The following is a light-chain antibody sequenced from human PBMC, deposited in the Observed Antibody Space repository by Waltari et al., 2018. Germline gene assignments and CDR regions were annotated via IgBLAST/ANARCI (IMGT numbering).Light chain of an antibody. CDR1: SSDVGGYNY. CDR2: DVS. J-gene: IGLJ3*02. V-gene: IGLV2-14*03. CDR3: SSYTSSSTLV. Sequence: QSALTQPASVSGSPGQSITISCTGTSSDVGGYNYVSWYQQHPGKAPKLMIYDVSNRPSGVSIRFSGSTSGNTASLTISGLQAEDEADHYCSSYTSSSTLVFGGGTKLTVL.